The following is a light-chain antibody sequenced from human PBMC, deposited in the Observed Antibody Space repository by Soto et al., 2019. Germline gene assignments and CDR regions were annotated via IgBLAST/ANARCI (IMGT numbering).Light chain of an antibody. Sequence: QSALTQPASVSGSPGQSITISCTGTSSDIGTYNLVSWYQHYPGKAPKLMIYEGIKRPSGVSNRFSGSKSGNTAFLTISGLQAEDEADYYCCSYAGSNNLVFGTGTKVTVL. CDR3: CSYAGSNNLV. CDR1: SSDIGTYNL. J-gene: IGLJ1*01. V-gene: IGLV2-23*01. CDR2: EGI.